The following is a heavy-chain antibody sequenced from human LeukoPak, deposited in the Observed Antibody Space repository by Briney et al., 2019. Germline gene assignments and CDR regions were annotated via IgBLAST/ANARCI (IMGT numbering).Heavy chain of an antibody. V-gene: IGHV7-4-1*02. CDR1: GYTFTSYY. CDR2: INTNTGNP. D-gene: IGHD5-24*01. CDR3: ARDGGDGYNPQQP. J-gene: IGHJ4*02. Sequence: ASVKVSCKASGYTFTSYYMHWVRQAPGQGLEWMGWINTNTGNPTYAQGFTGRFVFSLDTSVSTAYLQINSLKAEDTAVYYCARDGGDGYNPQQPWGQGTLVTVSS.